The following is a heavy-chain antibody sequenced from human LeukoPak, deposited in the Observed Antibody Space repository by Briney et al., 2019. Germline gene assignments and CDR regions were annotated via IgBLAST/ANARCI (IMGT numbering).Heavy chain of an antibody. V-gene: IGHV3-9*01. J-gene: IGHJ4*02. CDR3: AKDNRRHYTSGPNPDSLH. D-gene: IGHD6-19*01. Sequence: GGSLRLSCAGSGFIFNNYAMHWVRQPPGKGLEWVSGISWNSGSIDYADSVKGRFTISRDNAKNSLYLQMNSLRVKDTAFYYCAKDNRRHYTSGPNPDSLHWGQGALVTVSS. CDR1: GFIFNNYA. CDR2: ISWNSGSI.